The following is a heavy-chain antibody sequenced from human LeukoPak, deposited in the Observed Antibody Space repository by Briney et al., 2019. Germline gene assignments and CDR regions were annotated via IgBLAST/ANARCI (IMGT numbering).Heavy chain of an antibody. V-gene: IGHV3-33*06. Sequence: PGRSLRLSCAASGFTFSSYGMHWVRQAPGKGLEWVAVIWYDGSNKYYADSVKGRFTISRDNSKNSLYLQMNSLRAEDTALYYCAKDIGSGSYLALEDYYGMDVWGQGTTVTVSS. D-gene: IGHD1-26*01. CDR1: GFTFSSYG. J-gene: IGHJ6*02. CDR2: IWYDGSNK. CDR3: AKDIGSGSYLALEDYYGMDV.